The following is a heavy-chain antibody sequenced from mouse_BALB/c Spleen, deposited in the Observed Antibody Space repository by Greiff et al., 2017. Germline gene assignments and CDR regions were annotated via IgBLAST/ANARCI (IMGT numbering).Heavy chain of an antibody. CDR2: IWSGGST. CDR3: ARAPTGTGWFAY. D-gene: IGHD4-1*01. V-gene: IGHV2-2*01. J-gene: IGHJ3*01. Sequence: QVQLQQSGPGLVQPSQSLSITCTVSGFSLTSYGVHWVRQSPGKGLEWLGVIWSGGSTDYNAAFISRLSISKDNSKSQVFFKMNSLQTDDTAMYYCARAPTGTGWFAYWGQGTLVTVSA. CDR1: GFSLTSYG.